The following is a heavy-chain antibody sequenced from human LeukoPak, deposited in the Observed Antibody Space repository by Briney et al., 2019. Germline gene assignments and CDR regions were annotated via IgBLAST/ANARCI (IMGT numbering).Heavy chain of an antibody. V-gene: IGHV1-2*02. Sequence: ASVKVSCKASGYTFTGYYMHWVRPAPGQGLEWMGWINPNSGGTNYAQKFQGRVTMTRDTSISTAYMELSRLRSDDTAVYYCARDHTAIVMWGSLGYAMDVWGPGTTVTVSS. J-gene: IGHJ6*02. D-gene: IGHD5-18*01. CDR2: INPNSGGT. CDR3: ARDHTAIVMWGSLGYAMDV. CDR1: GYTFTGYY.